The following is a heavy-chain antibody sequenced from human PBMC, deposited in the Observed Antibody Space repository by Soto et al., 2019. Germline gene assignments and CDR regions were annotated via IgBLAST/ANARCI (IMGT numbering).Heavy chain of an antibody. CDR1: GGTFSSYA. Sequence: QVQLVQSGAEVKKPGSSVKVSCKASGGTFSSYAISWVRQAPGQGLEWMGGIIPIFGTANYAQKFQGRVTITADESTSTAYMELSSLRSEDTAVYYCAREGYCSSTSCYYHMRTNYYYYYGMDVWGQGTTVTVSS. D-gene: IGHD2-2*01. V-gene: IGHV1-69*01. J-gene: IGHJ6*02. CDR3: AREGYCSSTSCYYHMRTNYYYYYGMDV. CDR2: IIPIFGTA.